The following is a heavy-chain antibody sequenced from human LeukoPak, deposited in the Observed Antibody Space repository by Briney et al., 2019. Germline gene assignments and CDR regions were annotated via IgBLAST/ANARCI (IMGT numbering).Heavy chain of an antibody. D-gene: IGHD1-26*01. J-gene: IGHJ4*02. V-gene: IGHV4-59*01. CDR2: IYSSGST. CDR1: GGSITSYY. CDR3: ARHSGTYYDFDY. Sequence: SETLSRTCTVSGGSITSYYWSWIRQPLGKGLEWIGYIYSSGSTYYNPSLKGRLTISVDTSKNQFSLTLSSVTAADTAVYYCARHSGTYYDFDYWGQGTLVTVSS.